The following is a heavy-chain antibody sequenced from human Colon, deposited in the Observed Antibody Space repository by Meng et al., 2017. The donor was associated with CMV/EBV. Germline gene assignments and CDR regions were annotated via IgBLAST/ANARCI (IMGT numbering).Heavy chain of an antibody. Sequence: GESLKISCAASGFSFSDYEMNWVRQAPGKGLEWVSYISSRGSSIYYADSVKGRFTISRDNAKNSLYLQMNSLRAEDTAVYYCAGISTYYYFDFWGQGALVTVSS. CDR3: AGISTYYYFDF. D-gene: IGHD4-11*01. CDR2: ISSRGSSI. J-gene: IGHJ4*02. V-gene: IGHV3-48*03. CDR1: GFSFSDYE.